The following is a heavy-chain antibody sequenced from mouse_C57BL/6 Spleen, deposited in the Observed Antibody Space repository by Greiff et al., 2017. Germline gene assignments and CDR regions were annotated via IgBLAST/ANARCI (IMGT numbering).Heavy chain of an antibody. CDR2: INPNNGGT. J-gene: IGHJ2*01. V-gene: IGHV1-22*01. CDR1: GYTFTDYN. Sequence: EVKLQESGPELVKPGASVKMSCKASGYTFTDYNMHWVKQSHGKSLEWIGYINPNNGGTSYNQKFKGKATLTVNKSSSTAYMELRSLTSEDSAVYYCARALYYGSRFDYWGQGTTLTVSS. D-gene: IGHD1-1*01. CDR3: ARALYYGSRFDY.